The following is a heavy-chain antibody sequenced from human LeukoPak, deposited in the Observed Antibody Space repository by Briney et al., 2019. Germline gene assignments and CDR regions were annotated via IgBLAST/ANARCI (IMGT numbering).Heavy chain of an antibody. CDR2: ISGTGTNT. CDR1: GFAFISFT. J-gene: IGHJ4*02. V-gene: IGHV3-23*01. CDR3: AKDHGVAVTGMFY. D-gene: IGHD6-19*01. Sequence: PGGSLRLSCAASGFAFISFTMSWVRQTPGKGLEWVASISGTGTNTYYADSVEGRFTISRDNSRNTLYLQMNSLGAEGTAIYYCAKDHGVAVTGMFYWGQGTLVTVSS.